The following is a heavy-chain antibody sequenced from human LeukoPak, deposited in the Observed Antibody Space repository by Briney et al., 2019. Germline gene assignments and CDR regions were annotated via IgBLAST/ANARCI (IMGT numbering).Heavy chain of an antibody. CDR3: ARDSGIYDSSGYYGLSYSGMDV. CDR1: GFTFASYA. V-gene: IGHV3-23*01. J-gene: IGHJ6*02. D-gene: IGHD3-22*01. Sequence: GGSLRLSCAASGFTFASYAMTWVRQAPGKGLEWCSAISGSGGSTYYADSVKGRFTISRDNYKNTLYLQMNSLRAEDTAVYYCARDSGIYDSSGYYGLSYSGMDVWGQGTTVTVSS. CDR2: ISGSGGST.